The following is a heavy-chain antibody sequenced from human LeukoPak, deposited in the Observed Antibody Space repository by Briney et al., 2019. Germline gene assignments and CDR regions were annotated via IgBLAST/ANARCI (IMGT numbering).Heavy chain of an antibody. CDR1: GGSISSYF. D-gene: IGHD3-10*01. Sequence: PSETLSLTCSVSGGSISSYFWSWIRQPAGKGLEWIGRIYPSGDTNFNPSLKSRITMSVDTSKNQFSLKLNSMTAADTAVYYCAGYGSGVYFPFNWGQGILVTISS. J-gene: IGHJ4*02. CDR2: IYPSGDT. CDR3: AGYGSGVYFPFN. V-gene: IGHV4-4*07.